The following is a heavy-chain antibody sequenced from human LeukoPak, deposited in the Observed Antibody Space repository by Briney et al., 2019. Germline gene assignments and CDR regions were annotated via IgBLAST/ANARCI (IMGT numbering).Heavy chain of an antibody. D-gene: IGHD6-19*01. CDR1: GFTFSSYG. V-gene: IGHV3-30*03. Sequence: HPGGSLRLSCAASGFTFSSYGMHWVRQAPGKGLEWVAVISYDGSNKYYADSVKGRFTISRDNSKNTLYLQMNSLRAEDTAVYYCARDGIAVADPFDYWGQGTLVTVSS. CDR2: ISYDGSNK. J-gene: IGHJ4*02. CDR3: ARDGIAVADPFDY.